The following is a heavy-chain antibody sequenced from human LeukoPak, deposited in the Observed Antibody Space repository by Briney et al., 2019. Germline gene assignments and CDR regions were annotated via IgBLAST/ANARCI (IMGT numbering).Heavy chain of an antibody. CDR1: GGSISSSGYY. V-gene: IGHV4-39*07. CDR3: AREYSSSRYDY. CDR2: VYYSGTT. D-gene: IGHD6-13*01. J-gene: IGHJ4*02. Sequence: PSETLSLTCSVSGGSISSSGYYWGWIRQPPGKGLEWIGSVYYSGTTYYNPSLKSRVIISVDTSKNQFSLRLSSVTAADTAIYYCAREYSSSRYDYWGQGTPVPVSS.